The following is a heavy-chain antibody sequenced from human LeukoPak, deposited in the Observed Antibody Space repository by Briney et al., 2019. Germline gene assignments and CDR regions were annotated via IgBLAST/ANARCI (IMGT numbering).Heavy chain of an antibody. J-gene: IGHJ4*02. Sequence: SQTLSLTCTVSGGSISSGRNYWTWIRQPAGKGLEWIGRIYIFSGSTNYNPSLKSRVTISVDTSKYHFSLTLSSVTAADTAVYYCARGVPDYDQIPVREYYFDYWGQGTLVTVSS. D-gene: IGHD3-3*01. V-gene: IGHV4-61*02. CDR3: ARGVPDYDQIPVREYYFDY. CDR1: GGSISSGRNY. CDR2: IYIFSGST.